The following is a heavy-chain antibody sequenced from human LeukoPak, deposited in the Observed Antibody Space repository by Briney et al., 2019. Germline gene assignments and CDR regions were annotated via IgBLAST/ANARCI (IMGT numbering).Heavy chain of an antibody. Sequence: GGSLRLSCAASGFTFSSYAMSWVRQAPGKGLEWVSAISGSGGSTYYADSVKGRFTISRDNSKNTLYLQMNSLRAEDTAVYYCARDKGIAARRTYFDYWGQGTLVTVSS. D-gene: IGHD6-6*01. CDR3: ARDKGIAARRTYFDY. J-gene: IGHJ4*02. CDR1: GFTFSSYA. V-gene: IGHV3-23*01. CDR2: ISGSGGST.